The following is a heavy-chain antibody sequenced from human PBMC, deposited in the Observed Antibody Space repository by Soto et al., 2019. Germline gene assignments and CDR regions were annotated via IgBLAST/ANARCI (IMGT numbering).Heavy chain of an antibody. Sequence: GGSLRLSCAASGFTFSSYAMSWVRQAPGKGLEWVSAISGSGGSTYYADSVKGRFTISRDNSKNTLYLQMNSLRAEDTAVYYCAKVSSGLREHSNGVCFHFVHWGQGTLVTVSS. CDR1: GFTFSSYA. J-gene: IGHJ4*02. D-gene: IGHD2-8*01. CDR3: AKVSSGLREHSNGVCFHFVH. CDR2: ISGSGGST. V-gene: IGHV3-23*01.